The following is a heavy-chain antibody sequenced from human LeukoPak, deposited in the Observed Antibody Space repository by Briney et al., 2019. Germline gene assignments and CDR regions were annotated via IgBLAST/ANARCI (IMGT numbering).Heavy chain of an antibody. Sequence: PGGSLRLSCAASGFTFSTYWMGWVRQAPGKGLEWVAKIKPDGSEKDHVDSVKGRFTISRDNAKNSLYLQLNSLRADDTAVYYCARGGHFKYGGKKGPISRPIDSWGQGTLVTVSS. J-gene: IGHJ4*02. CDR1: GFTFSTYW. CDR2: IKPDGSEK. CDR3: ARGGHFKYGGKKGPISRPIDS. D-gene: IGHD4-23*01. V-gene: IGHV3-7*01.